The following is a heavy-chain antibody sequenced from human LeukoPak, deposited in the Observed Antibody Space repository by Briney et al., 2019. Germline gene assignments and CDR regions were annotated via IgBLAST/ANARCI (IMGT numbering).Heavy chain of an antibody. CDR3: ARDIRITMVRGVITPFGY. CDR2: ISAYNGNI. D-gene: IGHD3-10*01. V-gene: IGHV1-18*01. Sequence: ASVKVSCKASGYTFTSYGISWVRQAPGQGLEWMGWISAYNGNINYAQELQGRVTMTTDTSTSTAYMELRSLRSDDTAVYYCARDIRITMVRGVITPFGYWGQGTLVTVSS. J-gene: IGHJ4*02. CDR1: GYTFTSYG.